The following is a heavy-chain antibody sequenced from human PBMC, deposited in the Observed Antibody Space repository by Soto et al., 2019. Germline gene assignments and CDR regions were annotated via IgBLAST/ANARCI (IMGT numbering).Heavy chain of an antibody. CDR3: ARGEGVVVPAAPFDY. V-gene: IGHV4-34*01. J-gene: IGHJ4*02. CDR2: INHSGST. D-gene: IGHD2-2*01. CDR1: GGSFSGYY. Sequence: QVQLQQWGAGLLKPSETLSLTCAVYGGSFSGYYWSWIRQPPGKGLEWIGEINHSGSTYYNPSLKSRGTISVDTSKNQFSLKLSSVTAADTAVYYCARGEGVVVPAAPFDYWGQGTLVTVSS.